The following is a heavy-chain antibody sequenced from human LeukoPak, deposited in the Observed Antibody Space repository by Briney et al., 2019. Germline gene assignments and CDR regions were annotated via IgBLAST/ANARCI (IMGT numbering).Heavy chain of an antibody. V-gene: IGHV3-23*01. D-gene: IGHD6-13*01. CDR1: GFTFSSYA. CDR3: ATLGSSWTYFDY. Sequence: GGSLRLSCAASGFTFSSYAMSWVRQAPGKGLEWVSAISGSGGSTYYADSVKGRFTISRDNSKNTLYLQMNSLRAEDTAVYYCATLGSSWTYFDYWGQGTLVTVSS. CDR2: ISGSGGST. J-gene: IGHJ4*02.